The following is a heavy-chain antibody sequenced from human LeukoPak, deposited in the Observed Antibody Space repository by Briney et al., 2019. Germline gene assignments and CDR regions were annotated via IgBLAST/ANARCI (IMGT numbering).Heavy chain of an antibody. CDR2: IHHSGST. V-gene: IGHV4-30-2*01. CDR1: GGSISSGGYS. D-gene: IGHD2-2*01. CDR3: ARRVDYCSSTSCSNYFDY. Sequence: PSQTLSLTCAVSGGSISSGGYSWSWIRQPPGKGLEWIGYIHHSGSTYYNPSLKSRVTISVDRSKNQFSLKLSSVTAADTAVYYCARRVDYCSSTSCSNYFDYWGQGTLVTVSS. J-gene: IGHJ4*02.